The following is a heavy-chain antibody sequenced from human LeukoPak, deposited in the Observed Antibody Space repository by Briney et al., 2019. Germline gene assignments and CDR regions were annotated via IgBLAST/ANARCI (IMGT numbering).Heavy chain of an antibody. CDR3: AKPFYSGYDSHFDY. CDR1: GFTFSRHA. Sequence: PGGSLRLSCAASGFTFSRHAMHWVRQAPGKGLEWVSAISGSGDGTYSADSVKGRFTISRDNSKNTLYLQMNSLRAEDTAVYYCAKPFYSGYDSHFDYWGQGTLVTVSS. J-gene: IGHJ4*02. CDR2: ISGSGDGT. D-gene: IGHD5-12*01. V-gene: IGHV3-23*01.